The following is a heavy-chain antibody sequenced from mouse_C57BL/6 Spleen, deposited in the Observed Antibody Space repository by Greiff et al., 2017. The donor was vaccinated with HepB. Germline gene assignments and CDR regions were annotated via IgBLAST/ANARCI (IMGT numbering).Heavy chain of an antibody. CDR3: ARGFITTVVATGYFDV. V-gene: IGHV1-69*01. J-gene: IGHJ1*03. Sequence: QVQLQQPGAELVMPGASVKLSCKASGYTFTSYWMHWVKQRPGQGLEWIGEIDPSDSYTNYNQKLKGKSTLTVDKSSSTAYMQLSSLTSEDSAVYYCARGFITTVVATGYFDVWGTGTTVTVSS. CDR1: GYTFTSYW. CDR2: IDPSDSYT. D-gene: IGHD1-1*01.